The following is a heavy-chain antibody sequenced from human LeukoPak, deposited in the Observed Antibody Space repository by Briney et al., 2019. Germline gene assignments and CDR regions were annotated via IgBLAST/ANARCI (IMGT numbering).Heavy chain of an antibody. Sequence: GGSLRLSCAASGFTFSTFAMQWGRHAPGKGLEWVSFIWYDGSNEYYTDSVKSRFTISRDNSKSTLYLQMNSLRAEDTAVYYCARSPDSISYYIKYWGQGTLVTVSS. CDR1: GFTFSTFA. CDR3: ARSPDSISYYIKY. D-gene: IGHD3-22*01. CDR2: IWYDGSNE. V-gene: IGHV3-33*01. J-gene: IGHJ4*02.